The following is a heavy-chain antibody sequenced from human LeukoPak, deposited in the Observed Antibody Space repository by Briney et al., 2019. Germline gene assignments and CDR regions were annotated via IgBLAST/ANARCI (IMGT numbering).Heavy chain of an antibody. D-gene: IGHD2/OR15-2a*01. CDR2: IWYDGSNK. Sequence: PGGSLRLSCAASGSSFSNYWMSWVRQAPGKGLEWVAVIWYDGSNKYYADSVKGRFTISRDNSKNTLYLQMNSLRVEDTAVYYCAVEYNSSPYAFDIWGQGTKVTVSS. CDR1: GSSFSNYW. J-gene: IGHJ3*02. CDR3: AVEYNSSPYAFDI. V-gene: IGHV3-33*08.